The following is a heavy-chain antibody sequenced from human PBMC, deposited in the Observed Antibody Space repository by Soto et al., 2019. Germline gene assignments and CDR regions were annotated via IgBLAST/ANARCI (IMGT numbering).Heavy chain of an antibody. CDR1: GYTFTNY. D-gene: IGHD1-1*01. V-gene: IGHV1-2*02. CDR3: ASEKWNGVL. CDR2: MNPNDGDT. Sequence: QAQLVQSGAEAKRPGTSVKVSCKVSGYTFTNYLHWIRQAPGQGLEWMGWMNPNDGDTEYARKFQGRVTLTRDTTITTDYMELSSLTCDETAVFYCASEKWNGVLWCQGTLATVSS. J-gene: IGHJ4*02.